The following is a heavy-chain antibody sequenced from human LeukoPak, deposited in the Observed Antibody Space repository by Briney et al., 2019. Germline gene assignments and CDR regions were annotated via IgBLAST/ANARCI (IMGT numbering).Heavy chain of an antibody. CDR2: INHSGST. D-gene: IGHD3-16*02. V-gene: IGHV4-34*01. CDR1: GGSFSGYY. J-gene: IGHJ4*02. Sequence: SETLSLTCAVYGGSFSGYYWSWIRQPPGKGLEWIGEINHSGSTNYNPSLKSRVTISVDTSKTQFSLKLSSVPAADTAVYYCARARADYDYVWGSYRSKFDYWGQGTLVTVSS. CDR3: ARARADYDYVWGSYRSKFDY.